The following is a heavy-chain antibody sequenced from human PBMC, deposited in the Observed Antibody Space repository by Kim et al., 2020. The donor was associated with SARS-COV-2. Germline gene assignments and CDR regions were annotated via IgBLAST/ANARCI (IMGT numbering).Heavy chain of an antibody. D-gene: IGHD6-6*01. V-gene: IGHV1-69*01. Sequence: YAQKFQGRVTITADESTSTAYMELSSLRSEDTAVYYCATFPGYSSSSDDYWGQGTLVTVSS. J-gene: IGHJ4*02. CDR3: ATFPGYSSSSDDY.